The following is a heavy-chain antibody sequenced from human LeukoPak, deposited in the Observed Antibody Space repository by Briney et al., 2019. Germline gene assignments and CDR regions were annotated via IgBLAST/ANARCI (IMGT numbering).Heavy chain of an antibody. CDR1: TFTISNYW. Sequence: TGGSLRLSCVASTFTISNYWMSWVRQAPGKGLEWVANKKKDGSEEYYVDSVKGRFIISRDNAKNSLYLQMNSLRAEDTAVYYCARFDYGAPDYWGQGTLVTVSS. CDR2: KKKDGSEE. CDR3: ARFDYGAPDY. J-gene: IGHJ4*02. D-gene: IGHD3-16*01. V-gene: IGHV3-7*04.